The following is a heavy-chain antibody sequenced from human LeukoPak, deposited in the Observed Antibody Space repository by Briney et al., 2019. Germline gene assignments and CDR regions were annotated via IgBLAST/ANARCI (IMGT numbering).Heavy chain of an antibody. CDR3: ATYTGAIQYFLY. CDR2: VNPSGGAT. CDR1: GYSFTDYY. J-gene: IGHJ4*02. V-gene: IGHV1-2*02. Sequence: GASVKVSCKASGYSFTDYYIHWVRQAPGQGPEWMGWVNPSGGATKYAQKFQDRFTMTRDTSISTAYLELSGLTSDDTAVYYCATYTGAIQYFLYWGLGTLVTVSS. D-gene: IGHD2-2*02.